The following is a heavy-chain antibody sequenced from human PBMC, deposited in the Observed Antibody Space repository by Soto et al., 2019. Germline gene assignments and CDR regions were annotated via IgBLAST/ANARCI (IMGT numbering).Heavy chain of an antibody. D-gene: IGHD3-10*01. CDR2: IVVGSGNT. CDR1: GFTFTSSA. J-gene: IGHJ3*02. CDR3: AAALEFDAFDI. Sequence: GASVKVSCKASGFTFTSSAMQWVQQARGQRLEWIGRIVVGSGNTNYAQKFQERVTITRDMSTSTAYMELSSLRSEDTAVYYCAAALEFDAFDIWGQGTMVTVSS. V-gene: IGHV1-58*02.